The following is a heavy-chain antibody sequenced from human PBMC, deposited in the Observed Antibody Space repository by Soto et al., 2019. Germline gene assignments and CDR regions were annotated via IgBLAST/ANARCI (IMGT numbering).Heavy chain of an antibody. D-gene: IGHD2-2*01. CDR2: INHSGST. CDR3: ARGPYTSCYFH. V-gene: IGHV4-34*01. Sequence: PSATLSLTCAVYGGSFSGYYWSWIRQPPGKGLEWIGEINHSGSTNYNPSLKSRVTISVDTSKNQFSLKLSSVTAADTAVYYCARGPYTSCYFHWGQGTLVTVSS. J-gene: IGHJ4*02. CDR1: GGSFSGYY.